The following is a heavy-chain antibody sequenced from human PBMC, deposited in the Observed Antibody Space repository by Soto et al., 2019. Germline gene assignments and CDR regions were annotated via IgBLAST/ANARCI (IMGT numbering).Heavy chain of an antibody. CDR2: ISAYNGNT. D-gene: IGHD3-22*01. Sequence: GASVKVSCKASGHTFTSYGISWVRQAPGQGLEWMGWISAYNGNTNYAQKLQGRVTMTTDTSTSTAYMELRSLRSDDTAVYYCARVSTYYYDSSGFFDIWGQGTMVTVSS. V-gene: IGHV1-18*04. CDR3: ARVSTYYYDSSGFFDI. J-gene: IGHJ3*02. CDR1: GHTFTSYG.